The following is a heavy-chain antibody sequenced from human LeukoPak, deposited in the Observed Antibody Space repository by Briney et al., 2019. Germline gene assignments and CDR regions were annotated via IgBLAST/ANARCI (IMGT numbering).Heavy chain of an antibody. Sequence: PGGSLRLSCVASEFSFSSYWMSWVRQAPGKGLEWVANIKEDGSEKYYVDAVKGRFTISRDNAKNSLYLQMNSLRAEDTAVYYCAKGPRTVRFGDRHKGIFDYWGQGTLVTVSS. CDR1: EFSFSSYW. V-gene: IGHV3-7*03. CDR2: IKEDGSEK. J-gene: IGHJ4*02. D-gene: IGHD3-10*01. CDR3: AKGPRTVRFGDRHKGIFDY.